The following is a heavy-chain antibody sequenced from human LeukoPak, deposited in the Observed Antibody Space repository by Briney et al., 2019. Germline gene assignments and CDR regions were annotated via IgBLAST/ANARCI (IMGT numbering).Heavy chain of an antibody. J-gene: IGHJ6*03. Sequence: SETLSLTCTVYGGSISSGSYYWSWIRQPAGKGLEWIGRIYTSGSTNYNPSLKSRVTISVDTSKNQFSLKLSSVTAADTAVYYCARERGLGVVVITTGYYYYYMDVWGKGTTVTISS. CDR2: IYTSGST. V-gene: IGHV4-61*02. CDR3: ARERGLGVVVITTGYYYYYMDV. D-gene: IGHD3-22*01. CDR1: GGSISSGSYY.